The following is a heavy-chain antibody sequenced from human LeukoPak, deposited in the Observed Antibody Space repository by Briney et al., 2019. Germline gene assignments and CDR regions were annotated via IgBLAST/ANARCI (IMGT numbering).Heavy chain of an antibody. CDR2: INPNSGGT. Sequence: ASVKLSCKASGYTFTGYYMHWVRQAPGQGLEWMGWINPNSGGTNYAQKFQGRVTMTRDTSISTAYMELSRLRSDDTAVYYCARAAHTYYYDSRGYYWGQGTLVTVSS. D-gene: IGHD3-22*01. V-gene: IGHV1-2*02. CDR3: ARAAHTYYYDSRGYY. CDR1: GYTFTGYY. J-gene: IGHJ4*02.